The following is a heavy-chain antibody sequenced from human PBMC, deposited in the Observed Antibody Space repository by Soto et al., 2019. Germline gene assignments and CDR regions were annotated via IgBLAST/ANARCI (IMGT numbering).Heavy chain of an antibody. J-gene: IGHJ4*02. CDR2: INPSGEHT. CDR3: ARISCKGGSCYFDFDH. Sequence: ASVKVSCKASGYSFKDHYMHWVRQAPGRGLEWVGIINPSGEHTNYAQQFRGRVVMTRDMSTSTAYMELRSLRSEDTAVYFCARISCKGGSCYFDFDHWGQGTLVTVSS. V-gene: IGHV1-46*02. D-gene: IGHD2-15*01. CDR1: GYSFKDHY.